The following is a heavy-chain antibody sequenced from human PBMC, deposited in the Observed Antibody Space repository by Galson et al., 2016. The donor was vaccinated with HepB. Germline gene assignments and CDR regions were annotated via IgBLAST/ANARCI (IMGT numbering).Heavy chain of an antibody. J-gene: IGHJ4*02. D-gene: IGHD6-6*01. CDR3: AKDGAASLTASRGADF. CDR2: ISGSGGST. Sequence: LRLSCAASGLTFSDYAMNWVRQAPGKGLEWVSAISGSGGSTYYADSVRGRFTISRDNSQRTVYLQMNSLRGDDTAIYYCAKDGAASLTASRGADFWGQGTLVTVSS. CDR1: GLTFSDYA. V-gene: IGHV3-23*01.